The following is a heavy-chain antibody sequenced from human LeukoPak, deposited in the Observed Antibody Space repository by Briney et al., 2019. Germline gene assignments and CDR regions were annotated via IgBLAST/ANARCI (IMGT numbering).Heavy chain of an antibody. J-gene: IGHJ4*02. Sequence: GGSLRLSCAASGFTVSSNYMSWVRQAPGKGLEWVSGISGSGGSTYYADSVKGRFTISRDNSKNTLYLQMNSLRAEDTAVYYCAKCARVDWLPIDYWGQGTLVTVSS. CDR1: GFTVSSNY. CDR3: AKCARVDWLPIDY. CDR2: ISGSGGST. D-gene: IGHD3-9*01. V-gene: IGHV3-23*01.